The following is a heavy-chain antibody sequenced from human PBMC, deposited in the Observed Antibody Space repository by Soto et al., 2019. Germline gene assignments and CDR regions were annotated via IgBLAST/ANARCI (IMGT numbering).Heavy chain of an antibody. J-gene: IGHJ4*02. CDR1: GYTFTSYA. V-gene: IGHV1-3*01. D-gene: IGHD4-17*01. CDR3: ARARRVDYGDIFDY. CDR2: INAGNGNT. Sequence: GASVKVSCKASGYTFTSYAMHWVRQAPGQRLEWMGWINAGNGNTKYSQKFQGRVTITRDTSASTAYMELSSLRSEDTAVYYCARARRVDYGDIFDYWGQGTLVTVSS.